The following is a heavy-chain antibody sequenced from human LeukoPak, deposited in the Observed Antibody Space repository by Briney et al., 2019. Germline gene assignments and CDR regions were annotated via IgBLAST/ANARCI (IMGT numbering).Heavy chain of an antibody. CDR1: GFTFSSYD. D-gene: IGHD2-15*01. J-gene: IGHJ4*02. CDR3: ARYEYFDL. CDR2: IRYDGSDQ. Sequence: PGGSLRLSCAASGFTFSSYDMHWVRQAPGKGLEWVVFIRYDGSDQYYADSVKGRFTISRDNSKNTLSLHLNSLRSEDTAVYYCARYEYFDLWGQGTLVIVSS. V-gene: IGHV3-30*02.